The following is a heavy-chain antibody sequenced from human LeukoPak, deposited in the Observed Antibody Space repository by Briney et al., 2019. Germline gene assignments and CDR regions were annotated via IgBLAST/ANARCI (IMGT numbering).Heavy chain of an antibody. CDR2: ISGSGGST. CDR3: AKDRGYCSSTSCSDDDY. CDR1: GFTFSGYP. J-gene: IGHJ4*02. Sequence: GGSLRLSCAASGFTFSGYPIHWVRQAPGKGLEWVSAISGSGGSTYHADSVKGRFTISRDNSKSTLYLQMNSLRVEDTAVYYCAKDRGYCSSTSCSDDDYWGQGTLVTVSS. V-gene: IGHV3-23*01. D-gene: IGHD2-2*01.